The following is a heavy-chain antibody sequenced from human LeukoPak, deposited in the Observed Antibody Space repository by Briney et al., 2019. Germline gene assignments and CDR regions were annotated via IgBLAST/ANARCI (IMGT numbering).Heavy chain of an antibody. V-gene: IGHV4-59*01. J-gene: IGHJ4*02. CDR3: AREXYGIDS. CDR2: FYYTGYT. Sequence: SETLSLTCSVSGGSISGYYWSWVRQPPGKGLEWIGYFYYTGYTNYNPSLKSRVAISVDTSKNQFSLYLTSVTAADTAVYYCAREXYGIDSWGQGTLVSVSS. D-gene: IGHD5-18*01. CDR1: GGSISGYY.